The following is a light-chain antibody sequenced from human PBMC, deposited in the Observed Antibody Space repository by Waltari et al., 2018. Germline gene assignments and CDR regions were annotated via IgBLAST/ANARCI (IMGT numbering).Light chain of an antibody. CDR1: SSDVGGYNY. J-gene: IGLJ2*01. V-gene: IGLV2-14*03. Sequence: QSALTQPASVSGSPGQSITISCTGTSSDVGGYNYVSWYQQHPGKAPKLMIYDVSNRPSGVSNRFSGSKSGNTASLTISGLHAEDEADYYCSSYTSSLPVVFGGGTKLTVL. CDR2: DVS. CDR3: SSYTSSLPVV.